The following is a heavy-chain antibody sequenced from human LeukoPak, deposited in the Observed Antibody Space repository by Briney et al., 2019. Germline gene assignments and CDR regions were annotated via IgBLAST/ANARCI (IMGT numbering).Heavy chain of an antibody. D-gene: IGHD1-26*01. Sequence: PSGTLSLTCGVSGGSISGTNWWSWVGQPPGQGLEWIGEFSLAGQTNYNPSLNGRVTMSLDKSSNQLSLHLTSVTAADTATYFCSRESGPFCPFGYWGQGTLVIVSS. CDR3: SRESGPFCPFGY. CDR1: GGSISGTNW. V-gene: IGHV4-4*02. J-gene: IGHJ4*02. CDR2: FSLAGQT.